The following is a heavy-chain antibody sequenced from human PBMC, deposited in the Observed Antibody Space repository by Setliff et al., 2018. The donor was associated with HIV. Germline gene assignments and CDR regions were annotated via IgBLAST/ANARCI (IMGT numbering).Heavy chain of an antibody. CDR2: IYHSGST. V-gene: IGHV4-34*01. J-gene: IGHJ5*02. CDR3: ARIGSGWSVGWFDP. CDR1: GGSFSGYY. Sequence: PSETLSLTCAVYGGSFSGYYWSWIRQPPGKGLEWIGEIYHSGSTYYNPSLKSRVTISVDTSKNQFSLKLRSVTAADTALYYCARIGSGWSVGWFDPWGQGQWSPSPQ. D-gene: IGHD6-13*01.